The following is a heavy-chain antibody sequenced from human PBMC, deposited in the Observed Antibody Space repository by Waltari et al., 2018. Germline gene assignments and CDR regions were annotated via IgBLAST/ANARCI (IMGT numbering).Heavy chain of an antibody. CDR2: VDYSGST. J-gene: IGHJ4*02. V-gene: IGHV4-39*07. D-gene: IGHD6-13*01. Sequence: QLQLQESGPGLVKPSETLSLTCTVSGGSISSSRYYWGWIRQPPGKGLVWFGSVDYSGSTYYNPSLKSRVTISVDTSKNQFSLKLSSVTAADTAVYYCARDLPTSSWYQLFDYWGQGTLVTVSS. CDR3: ARDLPTSSWYQLFDY. CDR1: GGSISSSRYY.